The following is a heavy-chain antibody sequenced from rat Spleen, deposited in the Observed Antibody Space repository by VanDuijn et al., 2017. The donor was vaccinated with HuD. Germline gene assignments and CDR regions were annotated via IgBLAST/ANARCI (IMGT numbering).Heavy chain of an antibody. Sequence: EVQLVESGGGLVQPGRSLKLSCAASGFTFSDYNMAWVRQAPKKGLEWVATISYDGSSTYYRDSVKGRFTISRDNAKSTLYLQMDSLRSEDTATYYCARFSASYPGRGYWGQGVMVTVSS. CDR1: GFTFSDYN. V-gene: IGHV5-7*01. D-gene: IGHD1-4*01. CDR2: ISYDGSST. CDR3: ARFSASYPGRGY. J-gene: IGHJ2*01.